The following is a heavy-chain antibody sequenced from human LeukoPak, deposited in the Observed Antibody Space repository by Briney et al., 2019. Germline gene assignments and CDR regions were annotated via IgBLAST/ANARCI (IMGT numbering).Heavy chain of an antibody. J-gene: IGHJ4*02. D-gene: IGHD6-19*01. CDR1: GFTLSSYG. CDR3: ARDRVAVSGHVGY. CDR2: IWYDGSTE. Sequence: GGCLRLSCAASGFTLSSYGMHWVRQAPGKGLEWVAVIWYDGSTEYYGDSVKGRFTISRDNSENTLYLQMNSLRAEDTAVYYCARDRVAVSGHVGYWGQGTLVTVSS. V-gene: IGHV3-33*01.